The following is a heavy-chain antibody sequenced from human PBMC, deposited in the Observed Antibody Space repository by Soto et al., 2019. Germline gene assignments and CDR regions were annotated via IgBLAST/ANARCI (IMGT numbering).Heavy chain of an antibody. CDR1: GGTFSSYA. CDR3: AREGDYYDSSGCYYPFDY. J-gene: IGHJ4*02. CDR2: IIPIFGTA. V-gene: IGHV1-69*13. D-gene: IGHD3-22*01. Sequence: SVKVSCKASGGTFSSYAISWVRQAPGQGLEWMGGIIPIFGTANYAQKFQGRVTITADESTSTAYMELSSLRSEDTAVYYCAREGDYYDSSGCYYPFDYWGQGTLVTVSS.